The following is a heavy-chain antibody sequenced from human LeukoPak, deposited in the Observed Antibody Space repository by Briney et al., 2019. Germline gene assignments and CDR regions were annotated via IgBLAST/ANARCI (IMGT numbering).Heavy chain of an antibody. CDR3: ARNASDSGTSYFDY. CDR2: IYYSGST. D-gene: IGHD1-26*01. V-gene: IGHV4-39*01. CDR1: GGSISSSTYY. J-gene: IGHJ4*02. Sequence: PSETLSLTCTVYGGSISSSTYYWGWIRQPPGKGLEWIGNIYYSGSTFYNPSLKSRVTISVDTSKNQFSLKLDSVTAADTAVYYCARNASDSGTSYFDYWGQGTLVTVSS.